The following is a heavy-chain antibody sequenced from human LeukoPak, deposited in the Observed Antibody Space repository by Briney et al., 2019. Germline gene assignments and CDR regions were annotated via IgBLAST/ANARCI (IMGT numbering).Heavy chain of an antibody. Sequence: GASVKVSCKASGYTFTSYGISWVRQAPRQGLEWMGWISAYNGNTNYAQKLQGRVTMTTDTSTSTAYMELRSLRSDDTAVYYCARPVVPAAIDDAFDIWGQGTMVTVSS. CDR2: ISAYNGNT. D-gene: IGHD2-2*02. CDR3: ARPVVPAAIDDAFDI. CDR1: GYTFTSYG. V-gene: IGHV1-18*01. J-gene: IGHJ3*02.